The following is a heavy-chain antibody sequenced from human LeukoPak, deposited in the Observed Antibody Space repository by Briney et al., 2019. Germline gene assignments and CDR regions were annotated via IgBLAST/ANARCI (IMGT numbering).Heavy chain of an antibody. CDR3: ARGSSSSGDNYYYGMDV. J-gene: IGHJ6*02. CDR1: GYTFTSYD. D-gene: IGHD6-6*01. CDR2: MNPNSGNT. V-gene: IGHV1-8*01. Sequence: ASVKVSCKASGYTFTSYDINWVRQATGQGLEWMGWMNPNSGNTGYAQKFQGRVTMTRNTSISTAYMELSSLRSEDTAVYYCARGSSSSGDNYYYGMDVWGQGTTVTVSS.